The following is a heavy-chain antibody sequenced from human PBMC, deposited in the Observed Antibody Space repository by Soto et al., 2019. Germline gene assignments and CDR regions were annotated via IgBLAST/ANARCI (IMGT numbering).Heavy chain of an antibody. Sequence: SETLSLTCSVSDDSINSDKYYWGWIRQPPGKGLEWIGSIYYRGNAYYNPSLQTRVTISLDKSRSQFSLKLNSVTAADSAVYFCARWEGRATFSYYFDFWGRGALVTVSS. V-gene: IGHV4-39*01. CDR1: DDSINSDKYY. CDR3: ARWEGRATFSYYFDF. J-gene: IGHJ4*02. D-gene: IGHD1-26*01. CDR2: IYYRGNA.